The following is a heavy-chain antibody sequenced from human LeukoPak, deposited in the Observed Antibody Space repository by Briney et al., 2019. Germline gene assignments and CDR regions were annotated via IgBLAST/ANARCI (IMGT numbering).Heavy chain of an antibody. Sequence: SGTLSLTCDVYGGSFSGYYWSWIRQPPGKGLEWIGEINHSGSTNYNPSLKSRVTISVDTSKNQFSLKLSSVTAADTAVYYCARGPGSSGDRSPGGMDVWGQGTTVTVSS. CDR1: GGSFSGYY. CDR2: INHSGST. D-gene: IGHD2-21*02. V-gene: IGHV4-34*01. CDR3: ARGPGSSGDRSPGGMDV. J-gene: IGHJ6*02.